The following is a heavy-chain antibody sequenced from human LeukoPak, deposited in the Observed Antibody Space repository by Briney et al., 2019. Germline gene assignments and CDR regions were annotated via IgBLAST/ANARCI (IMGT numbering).Heavy chain of an antibody. J-gene: IGHJ5*02. CDR1: GGSISSSSYY. CDR3: AREPQHDTTGTTCWFDP. CDR2: IYYSGST. Sequence: PSETLSLTCTVSGGSISSSSYYWSWIRQPPGKGLEWIGYIYYSGSTYYNPSPKSRVTISVDTSKNQFSLKLSSVTAADTAVYYCAREPQHDTTGTTCWFDPWGQGTLVTVSS. D-gene: IGHD1-1*01. V-gene: IGHV4-30-4*01.